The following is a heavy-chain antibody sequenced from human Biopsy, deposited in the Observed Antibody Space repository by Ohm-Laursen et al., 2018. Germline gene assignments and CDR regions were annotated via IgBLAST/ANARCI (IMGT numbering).Heavy chain of an antibody. J-gene: IGHJ6*02. CDR2: ISPSGATT. CDR1: GNTFSTYH. D-gene: IGHD5-24*01. Sequence: GASVKVSCKASGNTFSTYHIHWVRQAPGQGLEWILVISPSGATTSFSQNFQGRITMTRDTSTSTSYLDLNSLGSEDTAVYYCARAGVGSDGTDSYYYGMDVWGPGTTVTVSS. CDR3: ARAGVGSDGTDSYYYGMDV. V-gene: IGHV1-46*01.